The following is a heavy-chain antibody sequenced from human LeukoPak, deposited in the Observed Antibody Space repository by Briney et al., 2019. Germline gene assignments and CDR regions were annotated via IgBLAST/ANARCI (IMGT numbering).Heavy chain of an antibody. Sequence: SVKVSCKASGGTFSSYAISWVRQAPGQGLEWMGGITPIFGTANYAQKFQGRVTITTDESTSTAYMELGSLRSEDTAVYYCARERIAAAGYNDYWGQGTLVTVSS. V-gene: IGHV1-69*05. CDR1: GGTFSSYA. CDR3: ARERIAAAGYNDY. J-gene: IGHJ4*02. D-gene: IGHD6-13*01. CDR2: ITPIFGTA.